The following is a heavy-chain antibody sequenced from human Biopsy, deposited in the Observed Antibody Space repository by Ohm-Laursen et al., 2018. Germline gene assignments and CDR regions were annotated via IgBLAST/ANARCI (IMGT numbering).Heavy chain of an antibody. CDR3: ARDVEGFYSYAMDV. J-gene: IGHJ6*02. Sequence: SLRLSCTASGFTFSNYGMHWVRQSPGKGLEWVSYITSGGSTTDYADSVKGRFTISRDNAKSSLFLQMNSLRAEDTAVYYCARDVEGFYSYAMDVWGQGTTVTVSS. D-gene: IGHD5-24*01. CDR1: GFTFSNYG. CDR2: ITSGGSTT. V-gene: IGHV3-48*04.